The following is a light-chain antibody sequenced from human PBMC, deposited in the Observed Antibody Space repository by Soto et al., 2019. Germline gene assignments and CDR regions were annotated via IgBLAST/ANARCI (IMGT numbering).Light chain of an antibody. Sequence: SVLTQSPGTPSLSPREIGTPSCSASQSVSNNYLAWYQQKPGQAPRLLIHGATTRATGIPARFSGSGSGTDFTLTISGLEPEDFAVYYCQHSGNSLWTFGQGTKVDIK. CDR2: GAT. CDR3: QHSGNSLWT. V-gene: IGKV3-20*01. CDR1: QSVSNNY. J-gene: IGKJ1*01.